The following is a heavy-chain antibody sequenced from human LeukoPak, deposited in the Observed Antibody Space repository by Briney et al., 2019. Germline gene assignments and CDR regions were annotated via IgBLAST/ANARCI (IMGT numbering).Heavy chain of an antibody. D-gene: IGHD1-1*01. Sequence: GGSLRLSCAASGFTFSSYAMHWVRQAPGKGLEWVAVISYDGSNKYYADSVKGRFTISRDDSKNTLYLQMNSLRAEDTAVYYCARQNGLIDAFDIWGQGTMVTVSS. J-gene: IGHJ3*02. CDR2: ISYDGSNK. CDR3: ARQNGLIDAFDI. CDR1: GFTFSSYA. V-gene: IGHV3-30-3*01.